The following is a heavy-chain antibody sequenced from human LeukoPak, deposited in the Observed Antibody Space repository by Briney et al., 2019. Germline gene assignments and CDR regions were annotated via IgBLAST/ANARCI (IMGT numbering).Heavy chain of an antibody. V-gene: IGHV3-23*01. CDR3: AKDHPDYYDSSGYYFDY. J-gene: IGHJ4*02. CDR1: GFTFSSYW. Sequence: PGGSLRLSCAASGFTFSSYWMSWVRQAPGKGLEWVSAISGSGGSTYYADSVKGRFTISRDNSKNTLYLQMNSLRAEDTAVYYCAKDHPDYYDSSGYYFDYWGQGTLVTVSS. D-gene: IGHD3-22*01. CDR2: ISGSGGST.